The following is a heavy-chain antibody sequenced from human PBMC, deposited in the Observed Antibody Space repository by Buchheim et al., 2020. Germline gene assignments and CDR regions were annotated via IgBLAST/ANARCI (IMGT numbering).Heavy chain of an antibody. V-gene: IGHV3-66*02. J-gene: IGHJ4*02. CDR2: IYAGGGT. Sequence: EVRLLESGGGLVQPGGSLRLSCEASGFTVSDNYVTWVRQAPGRGLEWVSVIYAGGGTYYADSVKGRFPISRDNSKNTLYLQMSSLRREDTAVYYCARGSPQYGSGSIDYWGQGTL. CDR1: GFTVSDNY. D-gene: IGHD3-10*01. CDR3: ARGSPQYGSGSIDY.